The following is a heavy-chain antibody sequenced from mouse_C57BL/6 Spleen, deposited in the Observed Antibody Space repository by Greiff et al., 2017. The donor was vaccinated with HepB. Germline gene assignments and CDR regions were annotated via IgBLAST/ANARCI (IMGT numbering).Heavy chain of an antibody. D-gene: IGHD1-1*01. CDR1: GFTFSSYG. Sequence: EVHLVESGGDLVKPGGSLKLSCAASGFTFSSYGMSWVRQTPDKRLEWVATISSGGSYTYYPDSVKGRFTISRDNAKNTLYLQMSSLKSEDTAMYYCARITTVEYFDVWGTGTTVTVSS. V-gene: IGHV5-6*01. J-gene: IGHJ1*03. CDR2: ISSGGSYT. CDR3: ARITTVEYFDV.